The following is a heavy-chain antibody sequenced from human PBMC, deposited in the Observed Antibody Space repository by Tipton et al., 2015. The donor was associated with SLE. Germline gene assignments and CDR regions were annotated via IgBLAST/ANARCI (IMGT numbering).Heavy chain of an antibody. CDR3: ARLPTGFPNWFDP. CDR2: IHSSGTT. D-gene: IGHD4-11*01. J-gene: IGHJ5*02. Sequence: TLSLTCTVSGGSIRSNYWIWIRQPPGKGLEWIGYIHSSGTTNYNPSLKSRVTISVDTSKNQFSLKLSSLTAADTAVYYCARLPTGFPNWFDPWGQGTLVTVSS. CDR1: GGSIRSNY. V-gene: IGHV4-59*12.